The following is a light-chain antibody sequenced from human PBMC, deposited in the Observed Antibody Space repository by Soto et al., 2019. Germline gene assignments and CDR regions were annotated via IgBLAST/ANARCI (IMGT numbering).Light chain of an antibody. V-gene: IGKV3-15*01. Sequence: IVMTQSPATLSVYPVERATVSGSASQSVSSGHLAWYQQKPGQAPRLLIYGASSRATGIPARFSGSGSGTEFTLTISSLQSEDFAVYYCQQYNNWPPITFGQGTRLEIK. CDR1: QSVSSGH. CDR2: GAS. J-gene: IGKJ5*01. CDR3: QQYNNWPPIT.